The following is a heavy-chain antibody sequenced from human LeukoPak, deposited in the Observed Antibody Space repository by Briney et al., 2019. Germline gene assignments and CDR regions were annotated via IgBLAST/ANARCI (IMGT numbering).Heavy chain of an antibody. CDR1: GFTFSSYW. J-gene: IGHJ4*02. Sequence: GGSLRLSCAASGFTFSSYWMSWVRQAPGKGLEWVANIRQDGSEKYYVDSVKGRFTISRDNAKNSLYLQMNSLRAEDTAVYYCAREGYYYDSSGYYSTYFDYWGQGTLVTVSS. V-gene: IGHV3-7*01. CDR2: IRQDGSEK. CDR3: AREGYYYDSSGYYSTYFDY. D-gene: IGHD3-22*01.